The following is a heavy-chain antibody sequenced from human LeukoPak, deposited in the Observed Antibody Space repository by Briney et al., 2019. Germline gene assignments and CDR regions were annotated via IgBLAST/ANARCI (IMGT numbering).Heavy chain of an antibody. J-gene: IGHJ4*02. CDR2: ISESGATT. Sequence: GGSLRLSCAASGFTFSSYAMSWVRQAPGKGLEWVSVISESGATTNYAGSVKGRFTMSRDNSKNTLYLQMNSLRAEDTAVYYCAKDPYGDYTFDYWGQGTLVTVSS. D-gene: IGHD4-17*01. CDR1: GFTFSSYA. CDR3: AKDPYGDYTFDY. V-gene: IGHV3-23*01.